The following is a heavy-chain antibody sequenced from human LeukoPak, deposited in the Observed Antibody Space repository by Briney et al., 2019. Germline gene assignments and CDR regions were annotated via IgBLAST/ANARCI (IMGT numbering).Heavy chain of an antibody. D-gene: IGHD3-10*01. CDR1: GGSISPYS. CDR3: ARDDYRGVTNFDP. J-gene: IGHJ5*02. V-gene: IGHV4-59*01. CDR2: ISYTGST. Sequence: SETLSLTCTVSGGSISPYSWSWMRQTPGKGLEWIGYISYTGSTNYNPALKSRVTISVDTSKNQFPLQLTSVTAADTAVYYCARDDYRGVTNFDPWGQGTLVTVSS.